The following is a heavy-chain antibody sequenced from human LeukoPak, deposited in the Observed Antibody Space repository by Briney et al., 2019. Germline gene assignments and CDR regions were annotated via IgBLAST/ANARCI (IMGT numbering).Heavy chain of an antibody. CDR3: ARMGNIVVAATSTPPDY. D-gene: IGHD2-15*01. CDR1: GGSINRGFYY. V-gene: IGHV4-61*02. J-gene: IGHJ4*02. CDR2: IYAGGST. Sequence: PSETLSLTCTVSGGSINRGFYYWNWIRQPAGKGLEWIGRIYAGGSTNYNPFLKSRVTISVDTSKNQFSLKLSSVTAADTAVYYCARMGNIVVAATSTPPDYWGQGTLVTVSS.